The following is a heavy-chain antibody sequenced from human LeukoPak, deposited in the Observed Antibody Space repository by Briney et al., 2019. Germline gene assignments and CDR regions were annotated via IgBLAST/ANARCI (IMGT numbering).Heavy chain of an antibody. CDR3: ARRRRIYGDYFVRAFDI. V-gene: IGHV4-59*12. CDR1: GGSISNYH. CDR2: SHKSGST. Sequence: SETLSLTCTVSGGSISNYHWTWIRQSPGKTLEWIGCSHKSGSTHYNPSLRSRVTISVDTSKNQFSLNVSSVTAADTSVYYCARRRRIYGDYFVRAFDIWGQGTMVTVSS. D-gene: IGHD4-17*01. J-gene: IGHJ3*02.